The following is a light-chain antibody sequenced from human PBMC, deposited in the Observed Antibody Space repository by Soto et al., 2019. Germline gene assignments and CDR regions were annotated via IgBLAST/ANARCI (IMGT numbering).Light chain of an antibody. Sequence: IVLTQSPATLSLSPGEGATLSCRASQSVSSYLAWYQQKPGQAPRLLIYDASNRATGIPARFSGSGSGTDFTLTISSLEPEDFAVYYCQQRSTFGPGTKVDI. CDR2: DAS. V-gene: IGKV3-11*01. CDR1: QSVSSY. J-gene: IGKJ3*01. CDR3: QQRST.